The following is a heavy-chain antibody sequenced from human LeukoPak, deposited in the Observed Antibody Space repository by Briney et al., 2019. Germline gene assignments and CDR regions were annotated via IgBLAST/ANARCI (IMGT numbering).Heavy chain of an antibody. J-gene: IGHJ4*02. CDR1: GGSFSGYY. Sequence: SETLSLTCAVYGGSFSGYYWSWIRQPPGKGLEWIGEINHSGSTNYNPSLKSRVTVSVDTSKNQFSLKLGSVPAADTAVYYCASPSDEYSSGWYGSALNYWGQGTLVTVSS. D-gene: IGHD6-19*01. V-gene: IGHV4-34*01. CDR2: INHSGST. CDR3: ASPSDEYSSGWYGSALNY.